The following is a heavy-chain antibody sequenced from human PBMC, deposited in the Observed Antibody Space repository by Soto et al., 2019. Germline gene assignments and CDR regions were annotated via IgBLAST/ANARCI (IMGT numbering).Heavy chain of an antibody. CDR3: ARGNPIFDSSGLAFDY. CDR1: GGSISSHSNY. D-gene: IGHD3-22*01. V-gene: IGHV4-31*03. Sequence: QLHLQESGPGLVKPSQTLSLTCTVSGGSISSHSNYWSWIRQHPGKGLEWIGYIYYDGRTYFNPSLQSRLIMSVDTSENQFSLKLSSLTAADTAFYFCARGNPIFDSSGLAFDYWGPGTLVTVSS. CDR2: IYYDGRT. J-gene: IGHJ4*02.